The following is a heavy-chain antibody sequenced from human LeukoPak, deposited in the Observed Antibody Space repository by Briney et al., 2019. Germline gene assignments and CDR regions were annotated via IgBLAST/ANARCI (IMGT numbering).Heavy chain of an antibody. CDR3: AKSLEALSIVATIPVDY. CDR2: SSGSGGST. CDR1: GFTFSSYA. Sequence: GGSLRLSCAAAGFTFSSYAMSWVRQAPGKGLELVSASSGSGGSTYYADSVKGRFSISRDNSKNTLYLQMNSLRAEDTAVYYCAKSLEALSIVATIPVDYWGQGTLVTVSS. D-gene: IGHD5-12*01. J-gene: IGHJ4*02. V-gene: IGHV3-23*01.